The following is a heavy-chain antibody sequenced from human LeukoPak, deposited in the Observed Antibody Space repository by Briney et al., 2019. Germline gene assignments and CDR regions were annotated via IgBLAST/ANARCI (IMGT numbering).Heavy chain of an antibody. Sequence: GGSLRLSCAASGFTFSSHWMHWVRQAPGKGLVWVSRINSDGSSISYADSVKGRFTISRDNAKNTLYLQMNSLRAEDTAVYYCARDPPYYDSSGYPPIWGQGTLVTVSS. D-gene: IGHD3-22*01. CDR3: ARDPPYYDSSGYPPI. CDR1: GFTFSSHW. CDR2: INSDGSSI. V-gene: IGHV3-74*01. J-gene: IGHJ4*02.